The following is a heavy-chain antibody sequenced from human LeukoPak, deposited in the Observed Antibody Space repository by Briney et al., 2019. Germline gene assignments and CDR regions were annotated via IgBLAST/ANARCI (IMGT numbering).Heavy chain of an antibody. Sequence: GGSLRLSCVASGFTFSDYWMSWVRQAPGMGLEWVANIETDGDEKNYVDSVKGRFTISRDNARNSLYLQMSSLRVEDTAVYYCARGGVSDYWGQGTLVTVSS. V-gene: IGHV3-7*03. J-gene: IGHJ4*02. CDR2: IETDGDEK. CDR1: GFTFSDYW. D-gene: IGHD2-8*01. CDR3: ARGGVSDY.